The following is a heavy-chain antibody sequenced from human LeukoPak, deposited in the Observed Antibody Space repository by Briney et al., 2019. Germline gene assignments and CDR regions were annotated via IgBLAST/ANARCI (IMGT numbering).Heavy chain of an antibody. V-gene: IGHV3-48*04. CDR2: ISSSSSTI. D-gene: IGHD3-10*01. Sequence: GGSLRLSCAASGFTFSSYSMNWVRQAPGKGLEWVSYISSSSSTIYYADSVKGRFTISRDNAKNSLYLQMNSLRAEDTAVYYCAREVVWFGELLPANYYGMDVWGQGTTVTVSS. CDR1: GFTFSSYS. CDR3: AREVVWFGELLPANYYGMDV. J-gene: IGHJ6*02.